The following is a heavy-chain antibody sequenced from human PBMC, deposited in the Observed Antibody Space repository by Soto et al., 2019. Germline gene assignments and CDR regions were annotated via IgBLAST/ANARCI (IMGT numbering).Heavy chain of an antibody. J-gene: IGHJ5*02. Sequence: SETPSLTCTVSGGSIGSYYWSWIRQPPGKGLEWIGYIYYSGSTNYNPSLKSRVTISVDTSKNQFSLKLSSVTAADTAVYYCARATVCSISCYGWLVWVDPWGQLTLVFVS. V-gene: IGHV4-59*01. CDR3: ARATVCSISCYGWLVWVDP. CDR2: IYYSGST. CDR1: GGSIGSYY. D-gene: IGHD2-2*01.